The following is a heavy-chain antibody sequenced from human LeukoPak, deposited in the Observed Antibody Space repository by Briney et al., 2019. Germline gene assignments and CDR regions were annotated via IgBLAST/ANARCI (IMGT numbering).Heavy chain of an antibody. CDR3: ATDAGISIFGVPLDY. J-gene: IGHJ4*02. D-gene: IGHD3-3*01. CDR2: MNPNSGNT. V-gene: IGHV1-8*03. Sequence: GASVKVSCKASGYTFTSYDINWVRQATGQGLEWMGWMNPNSGNTGYAQKFQGRVTITKNTYISTAYMELISLRYEDMAVYYWATDAGISIFGVPLDYWGQGTLVTVSS. CDR1: GYTFTSYD.